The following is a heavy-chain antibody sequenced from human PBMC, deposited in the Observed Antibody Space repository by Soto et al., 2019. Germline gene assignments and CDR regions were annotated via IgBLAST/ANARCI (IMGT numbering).Heavy chain of an antibody. V-gene: IGHV1-3*01. CDR2: INAGNGNT. J-gene: IGHJ4*02. CDR3: ARGPGGPDGPGDY. CDR1: GYTFTSYA. Sequence: QVQLVQSGAEVKTPGASVKVSCKASGYTFTSYAMHWVRQAPGQRLEWMGWINAGNGNTRYSRKFQGRVTITRDTSASTAYMELSSLRSEDTAVYYCARGPGGPDGPGDYWGQGTLVTVSS. D-gene: IGHD2-15*01.